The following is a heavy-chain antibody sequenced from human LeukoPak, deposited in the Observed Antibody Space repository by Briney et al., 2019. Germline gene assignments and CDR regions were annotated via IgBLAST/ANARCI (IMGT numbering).Heavy chain of an antibody. CDR2: INWNGGST. CDR1: GFTFDDYG. D-gene: IGHD4-11*01. CDR3: ARGTITVTVPCYMDV. J-gene: IGHJ6*03. Sequence: GGSLRLSCAASGFTFDDYGMSWVRQAPGKGLEWVSGINWNGGSTGYADSVKGRFTISRDNAKNSLYLQMNSLRAEDTALYYCARGTITVTVPCYMDVWGKGTTVTVSS. V-gene: IGHV3-20*04.